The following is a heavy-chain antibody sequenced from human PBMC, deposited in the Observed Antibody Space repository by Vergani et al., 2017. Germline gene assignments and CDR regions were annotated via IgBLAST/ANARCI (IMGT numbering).Heavy chain of an antibody. V-gene: IGHV3-74*01. CDR1: GFTFSSYW. Sequence: EVQLVESGGGLVQPGGSLRLSCAASGFTFSSYWMHWVRQAPGKGLVWVSRINSDGSSTSYADSVKGRFTISRDNSKNTLYLQMNSLRAEDTAVYYCAKDRGYYGSGSYNYFDYWGQGTLVTVSS. J-gene: IGHJ4*02. D-gene: IGHD3-10*01. CDR3: AKDRGYYGSGSYNYFDY. CDR2: INSDGSST.